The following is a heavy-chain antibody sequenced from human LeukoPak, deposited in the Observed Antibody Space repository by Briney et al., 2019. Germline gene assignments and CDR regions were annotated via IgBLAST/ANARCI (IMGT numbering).Heavy chain of an antibody. CDR2: IYYSGST. D-gene: IGHD3-10*01. Sequence: SETLSLTCTVSGGSISYYYWSWIRQPPGKGLEWIGNIYYSGSTNYNPSLKSRVTISVDTSKNQFSLKLSSVTAADTAVYYCARRYGSGSSGTFDYWGQGTLVTVSS. J-gene: IGHJ4*02. CDR1: GGSISYYY. V-gene: IGHV4-59*01. CDR3: ARRYGSGSSGTFDY.